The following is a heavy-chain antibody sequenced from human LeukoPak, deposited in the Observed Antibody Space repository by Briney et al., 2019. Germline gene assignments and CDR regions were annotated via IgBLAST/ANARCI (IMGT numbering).Heavy chain of an antibody. V-gene: IGHV3-21*01. Sequence: GRSLRLSCAASGFTFSSYSMNWVRQAPGKGLEWVSSISSSSSYIYYADSVKGRFTISRDNAKNSLYLQMNSLRAEDTAVYYCVRGEYNWNDRHLWGQGTLVTVSS. CDR3: VRGEYNWNDRHL. J-gene: IGHJ5*02. CDR1: GFTFSSYS. CDR2: ISSSSSYI. D-gene: IGHD1-20*01.